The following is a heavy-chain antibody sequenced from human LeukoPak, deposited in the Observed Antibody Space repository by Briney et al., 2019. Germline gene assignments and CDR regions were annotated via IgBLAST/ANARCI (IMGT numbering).Heavy chain of an antibody. V-gene: IGHV3-23*01. CDR2: ISGSDGST. CDR3: AKDGYDFWSAYQIDL. CDR1: GFSFSNYA. Sequence: SGGSLILSCAASGFSFSNYAMTWVRQAPGKVLGWVAAISGSDGSTYYSDSVTGRFTISRDNCKNTLYLQMTSLRTDDTAVYYCAKDGYDFWSAYQIDLWGQGTLVTVSS. J-gene: IGHJ5*02. D-gene: IGHD3-3*01.